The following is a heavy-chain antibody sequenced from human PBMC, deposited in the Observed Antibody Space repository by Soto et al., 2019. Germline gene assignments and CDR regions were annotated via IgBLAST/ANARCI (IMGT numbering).Heavy chain of an antibody. CDR2: VSGSGSRT. J-gene: IGHJ4*02. Sequence: EVQLLESGGGLVQPGGSLRLSCAASGFMFRSYVMSWVRQAPGKGLEWVSGVSGSGSRTYYADSVKGRFSISRDNSRNTLYLQLNSLRAEDTAVYYCAVLTTVTDADYWGQGTLVIVPS. CDR3: AVLTTVTDADY. V-gene: IGHV3-23*01. CDR1: GFMFRSYV. D-gene: IGHD4-17*01.